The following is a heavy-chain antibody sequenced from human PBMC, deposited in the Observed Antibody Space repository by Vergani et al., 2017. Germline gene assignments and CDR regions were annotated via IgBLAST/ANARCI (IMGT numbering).Heavy chain of an antibody. D-gene: IGHD5-18*01. V-gene: IGHV3-23*01. CDR2: IGGSGGRT. Sequence: EVQLLESGGGLVQPGGSLRLSCAASGFTFSSYAISWVRQGPGKGLEWVSAIGGSGGRTYYADSVKGRFTISRDNSKNTLYLQMNSLRAVDTAVYNCAKDRGYGDTGRAYYYDWGGEGTLVTVSS. CDR3: AKDRGYGDTGRAYYYDW. CDR1: GFTFSSYA. J-gene: IGHJ4*02.